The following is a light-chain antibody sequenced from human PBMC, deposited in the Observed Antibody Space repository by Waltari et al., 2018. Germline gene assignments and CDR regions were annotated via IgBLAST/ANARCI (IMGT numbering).Light chain of an antibody. V-gene: IGKV3-20*01. Sequence: ELVLTQSPGTLSLSVGERATVSCRARERVSRALAWYQQKPGQAPRLFIYGASTRATGIPDRFSGSGSGTDFSLTISRLEPDDFAVYYCQHYLRLPVTFGQGTTVEI. J-gene: IGKJ1*01. CDR2: GAS. CDR3: QHYLRLPVT. CDR1: ERVSRA.